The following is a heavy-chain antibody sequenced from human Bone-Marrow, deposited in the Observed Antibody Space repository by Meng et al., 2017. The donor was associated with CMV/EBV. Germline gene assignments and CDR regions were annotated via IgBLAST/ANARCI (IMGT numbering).Heavy chain of an antibody. J-gene: IGHJ6*01. CDR1: GHTFTSYA. V-gene: IGHV1-69*10. CDR2: IIPILGIA. Sequence: SVKVSCKASGHTFTSYAISWVRQAPRQGLEWMGGIIPILGIANYAQKFQGRVTITADKSTSTAYMELSSLRSEDTAVYYCARDGQGSSGGLDVWGQGTMVTVSS. CDR3: ARDGQGSSGGLDV. D-gene: IGHD6-6*01.